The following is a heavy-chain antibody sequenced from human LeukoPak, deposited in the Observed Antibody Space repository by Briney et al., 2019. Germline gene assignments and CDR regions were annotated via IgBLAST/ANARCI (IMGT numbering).Heavy chain of an antibody. D-gene: IGHD3-16*01. J-gene: IGHJ6*02. CDR1: GFTFSSYG. CDR3: ARDRAGEYGMDV. CDR2: IWGDGSNK. V-gene: IGHV3-33*08. Sequence: GGSLRLSCAASGFTFSSYGMHWVRQAPGKGLEWVALIWGDGSNKFHADSVKGRFTISRDNSKNMLFLQMNSLRAEDTAVYYCARDRAGEYGMDVWGQGTTATVSS.